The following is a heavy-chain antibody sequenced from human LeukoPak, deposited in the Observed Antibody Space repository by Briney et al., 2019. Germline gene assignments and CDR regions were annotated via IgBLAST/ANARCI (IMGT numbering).Heavy chain of an antibody. J-gene: IGHJ6*02. CDR1: GFTLSSYS. CDR2: ISGSSTYI. Sequence: GGSLRLSCAASGFTLSSYSISWVRQAPGKGLEWVSSISGSSTYIYYADSVKGRFTISRDNAKNSVSLQMNSLRAEDMAVYYCARDLTYCSTTSCSGWGQGTTVTVSS. V-gene: IGHV3-21*01. CDR3: ARDLTYCSTTSCSG. D-gene: IGHD2-2*01.